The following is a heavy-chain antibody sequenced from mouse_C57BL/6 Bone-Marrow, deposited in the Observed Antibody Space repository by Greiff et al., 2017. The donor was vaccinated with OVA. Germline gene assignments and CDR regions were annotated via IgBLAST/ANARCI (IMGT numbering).Heavy chain of an antibody. V-gene: IGHV1-50*01. CDR2: IDPSDSYT. CDR1: GYTFTSYW. D-gene: IGHD2-10*01. Sequence: QVQLQQPGAELVKPGASVKLSCKASGYTFTSYWMQWVKQRPGQGLEWIGEIDPSDSYTNYNQKFKGKATLTVDTSSSTAYMQLSSLTSEDSAVYYCARGRPYYGNSYWYFDVWGTGTTVTVSS. J-gene: IGHJ1*03. CDR3: ARGRPYYGNSYWYFDV.